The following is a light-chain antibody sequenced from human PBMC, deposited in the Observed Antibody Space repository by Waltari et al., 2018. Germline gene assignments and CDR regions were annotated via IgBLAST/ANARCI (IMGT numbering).Light chain of an antibody. Sequence: DIVMTQTPLSLPVAPGEPASISCRSSQSLLHTDGSTRLDWFLQKPGQSPQLLIYGGSNRASGVPDRISGSGSGTHFTLKISKVEAEDVGVYYCMQHKTLPLTFGGGTKVEIK. J-gene: IGKJ4*01. CDR3: MQHKTLPLT. V-gene: IGKV2-40*01. CDR1: QSLLHTDGSTR. CDR2: GGS.